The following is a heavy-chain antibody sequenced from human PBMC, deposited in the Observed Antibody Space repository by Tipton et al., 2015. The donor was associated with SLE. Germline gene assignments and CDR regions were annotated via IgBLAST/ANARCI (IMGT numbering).Heavy chain of an antibody. V-gene: IGHV3-48*03. D-gene: IGHD6-19*01. CDR1: GFTFSSYW. J-gene: IGHJ4*02. Sequence: SLRLSCAASGFTFSSYWMSWVRQAPGKGLEWVSYISSSGSTIYYADSVKGRFTISRDNAKNSLYLQMNSLRAEDTAVYYCARVSSGWYIFDYWGQGTLVTVSS. CDR2: ISSSGSTI. CDR3: ARVSSGWYIFDY.